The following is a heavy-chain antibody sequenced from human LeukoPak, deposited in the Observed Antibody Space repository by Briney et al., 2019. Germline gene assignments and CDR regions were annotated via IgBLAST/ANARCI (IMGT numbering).Heavy chain of an antibody. Sequence: SVKVSCKASGGTFSSYAISWARQAPGQGLEWMGRIIPIFGTANYAQKFQGRVTITTDESTSTAYMELSSLGSEDTAVYYCASFKEASDYGDYGYYFDYWGQGTLVTVSS. D-gene: IGHD4-17*01. V-gene: IGHV1-69*05. CDR3: ASFKEASDYGDYGYYFDY. J-gene: IGHJ4*02. CDR2: IIPIFGTA. CDR1: GGTFSSYA.